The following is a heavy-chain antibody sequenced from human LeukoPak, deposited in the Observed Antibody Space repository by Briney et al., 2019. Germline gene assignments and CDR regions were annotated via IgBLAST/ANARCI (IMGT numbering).Heavy chain of an antibody. Sequence: SETLSLTCAVSGYSISSGYFWGWIRQPPGKGLEWIGNVYHSGTTYYNASLKSRVTISVDTSKNQFSLNLGSVTAADTAVYYCARLSGCTGDNCYDVVYWGQGTLVTVSS. CDR1: GYSISSGYF. CDR2: VYHSGTT. D-gene: IGHD2-8*02. CDR3: ARLSGCTGDNCYDVVY. V-gene: IGHV4-38-2*01. J-gene: IGHJ4*02.